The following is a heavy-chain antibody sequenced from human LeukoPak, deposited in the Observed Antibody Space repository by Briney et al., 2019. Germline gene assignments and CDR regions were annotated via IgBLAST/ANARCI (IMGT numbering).Heavy chain of an antibody. D-gene: IGHD2-15*01. CDR3: ARVVVDIASYFDY. CDR1: VYTFTSYV. V-gene: IGHV1-18*01. CDR2: NSAYNGNT. Sequence: GGSVKVSCMASVYTFTSYVISWVRPALGQGREWMGWNSAYNGNTNYAQKLQGRVTMTTDTSTSTAYMELRSLRSADTAVYSCARVVVDIASYFDYWGQGTLVTVSS. J-gene: IGHJ4*02.